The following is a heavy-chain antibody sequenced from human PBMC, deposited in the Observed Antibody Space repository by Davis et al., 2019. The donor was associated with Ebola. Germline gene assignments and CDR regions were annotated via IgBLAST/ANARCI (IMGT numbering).Heavy chain of an antibody. J-gene: IGHJ6*02. V-gene: IGHV3-23*01. Sequence: PGGSLRLSCAASGFTFSSYAMSWVRQAPGKGLEWVADIRGRGGSTYNADSVKGRFTISRDNAKNTRYLQMNSLRAEETAVYYCAREEGGYSYGRDYYNYYGMDVWGQGTTVTVSS. CDR3: AREEGGYSYGRDYYNYYGMDV. D-gene: IGHD5-18*01. CDR1: GFTFSSYA. CDR2: IRGRGGST.